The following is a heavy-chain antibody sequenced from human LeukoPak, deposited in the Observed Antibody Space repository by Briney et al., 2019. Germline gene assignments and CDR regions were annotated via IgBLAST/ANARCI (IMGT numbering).Heavy chain of an antibody. CDR3: AKLSNSSGWTYHYAMDV. V-gene: IGHV3-23*01. CDR2: ISASGGST. Sequence: GGSLRLSCAASGFTFSSSAMSWVRQVPGKGLEWVSGISASGGSTYYADSVRGRFTISRDNSKNTLYVQMNSLRDEDTAVYYCAKLSNSSGWTYHYAMDVWGQGTTVTVSS. J-gene: IGHJ6*02. D-gene: IGHD6-19*01. CDR1: GFTFSSSA.